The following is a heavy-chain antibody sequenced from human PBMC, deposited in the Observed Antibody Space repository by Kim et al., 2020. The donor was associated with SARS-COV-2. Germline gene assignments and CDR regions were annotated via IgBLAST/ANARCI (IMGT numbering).Heavy chain of an antibody. V-gene: IGHV3-23*01. CDR2: IDGTGRAT. J-gene: IGHJ4*02. Sequence: GGSLRLSCAASGLSFSSHVMNWVRQAPGKGLEWVSSIDGTGRATYYADSVKGRITISRDNSKNTLSLQMNSLRAEDAAVYYCAKGIVDTAMVDHWGQGTVVTVSA. D-gene: IGHD5-18*01. CDR1: GLSFSSHV. CDR3: AKGIVDTAMVDH.